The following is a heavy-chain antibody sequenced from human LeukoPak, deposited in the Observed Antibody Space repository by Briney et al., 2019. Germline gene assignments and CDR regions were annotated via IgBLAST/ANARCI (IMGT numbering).Heavy chain of an antibody. D-gene: IGHD1-7*01. V-gene: IGHV3-30*04. CDR3: TREGMGTTFSAWFDP. Sequence: GGSLRLSCAASGFTFNRYAMHWVRQAPGKGLEWVAVISYDGSYKYYADSVKGRSTISRDNSKNTLYLQVNSLRAEDTAVYYCTREGMGTTFSAWFDPWGQGTLVTVSS. CDR1: GFTFNRYA. J-gene: IGHJ5*02. CDR2: ISYDGSYK.